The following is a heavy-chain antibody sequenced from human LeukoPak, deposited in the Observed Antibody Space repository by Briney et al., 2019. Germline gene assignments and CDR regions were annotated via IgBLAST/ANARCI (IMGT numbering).Heavy chain of an antibody. CDR3: ARDSYQDYYGRFDP. D-gene: IGHD3-10*01. J-gene: IGHJ5*02. CDR2: IWDDGNNE. V-gene: IGHV3-33*01. Sequence: GGSLRLSCAASGFSFSNHGMHWVRQAPGKRLEWVAVIWDDGNNERYANSVNSRFTISRDNSENTLYLQMNGLTAEDTAMYYCARDSYQDYYGRFDPWGQGTLVIVSS. CDR1: GFSFSNHG.